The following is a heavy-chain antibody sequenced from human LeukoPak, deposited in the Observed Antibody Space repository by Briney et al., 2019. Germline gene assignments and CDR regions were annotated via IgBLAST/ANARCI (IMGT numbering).Heavy chain of an antibody. CDR3: ARLFRRGGNSRRGYYYYYMDV. CDR1: GGSFSGYY. Sequence: SETLSLTCAVYGGSFSGYYWSGIRQPPGKGLEWIGEINHSGSTNYNPSLKSRVTISVDTSKNQFSLKLSSVTAADTAVYYCARLFRRGGNSRRGYYYYYMDVWGKGTTVTVSS. J-gene: IGHJ6*03. CDR2: INHSGST. V-gene: IGHV4-34*01. D-gene: IGHD4-23*01.